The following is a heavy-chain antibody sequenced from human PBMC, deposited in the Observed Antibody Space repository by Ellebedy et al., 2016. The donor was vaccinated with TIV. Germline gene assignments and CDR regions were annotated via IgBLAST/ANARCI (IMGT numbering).Heavy chain of an antibody. V-gene: IGHV5-51*01. CDR1: GYSFTSYW. D-gene: IGHD6-13*01. CDR3: ARASSLDAEYFQH. CDR2: IYPGDSDT. J-gene: IGHJ1*01. Sequence: GESLKISXKGSGYSFTSYWIGWVRQMPGKGLEWMGIIYPGDSDTRYSPSFQGQVTISADKSISTAYLQWSSLKASDTAMYYCARASSLDAEYFQHWGQGTLVTVSS.